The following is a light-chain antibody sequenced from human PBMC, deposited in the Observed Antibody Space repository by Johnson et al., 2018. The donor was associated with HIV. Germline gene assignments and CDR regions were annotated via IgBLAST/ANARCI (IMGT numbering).Light chain of an antibody. V-gene: IGLV1-51*01. J-gene: IGLJ1*01. Sequence: SVLTQPPSVSAAPGQKVTISCSGSSSNIGNNYVSWYQQLPGTAPKLLIYDNNKRPSGIPDRFSGSKSGTSATLGITGLQTGDEAEYYCGTWDTSLSAGGVVGTETKVTVL. CDR3: GTWDTSLSAGGV. CDR2: DNN. CDR1: SSNIGNNY.